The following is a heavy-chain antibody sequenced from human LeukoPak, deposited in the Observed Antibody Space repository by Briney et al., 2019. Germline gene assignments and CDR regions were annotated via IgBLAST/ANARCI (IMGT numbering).Heavy chain of an antibody. CDR1: GGSIGSHY. D-gene: IGHD3-3*01. V-gene: IGHV4-59*11. CDR2: IYYSGST. CDR3: ARAFTIFGLPDY. Sequence: SETLSLTCTVSGGSIGSHYWSWIRQPPGKGLEWIGYIYYSGSTNYNPSLKSRVTISVDTSKNQFSLKLSSVTAADTAVYYCARAFTIFGLPDYWGQGTLVTVSS. J-gene: IGHJ4*02.